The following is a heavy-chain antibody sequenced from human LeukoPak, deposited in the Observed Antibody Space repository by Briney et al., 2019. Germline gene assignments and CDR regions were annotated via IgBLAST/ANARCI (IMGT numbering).Heavy chain of an antibody. J-gene: IGHJ3*02. V-gene: IGHV1-2*02. D-gene: IGHD3-3*01. CDR3: ARGALYYDFWSGYSGDAFDI. CDR1: GYTFTGYY. CDR2: INPNSGGT. Sequence: APVKVSCKASGYTFTGYYMHWVRQAPGQGLEWMGWINPNSGGTNYAQKFQGRVTMTRDTSISTAYMELSRLRSDDTAVYYCARGALYYDFWSGYSGDAFDIWGQGTMVTVSS.